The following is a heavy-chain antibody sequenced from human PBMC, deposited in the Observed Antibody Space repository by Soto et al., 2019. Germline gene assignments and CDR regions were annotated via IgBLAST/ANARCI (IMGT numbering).Heavy chain of an antibody. CDR3: ARGYFDSGHGYDL. J-gene: IGHJ5*02. Sequence: PGESLKISCKGSGYSFTIYWVGWVRQMPGKGLEWMGIIYPGDSDTRYSPSFQGHVSFSVDNSINTVYLQWTSLKTTDTGIYFCARGYFDSGHGYDLWGQGTLVTVSS. V-gene: IGHV5-51*01. D-gene: IGHD3-10*01. CDR2: IYPGDSDT. CDR1: GYSFTIYW.